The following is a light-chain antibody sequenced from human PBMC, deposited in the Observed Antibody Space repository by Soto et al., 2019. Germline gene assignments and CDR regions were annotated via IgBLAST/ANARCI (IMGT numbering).Light chain of an antibody. Sequence: QSALTQPPSVSGSPGQSVTISCTGTSSDVGSYNRVSWYQQPPGTAPKLMIYEVSNRPSGVPDRFSGSKSGNTASLTISGLQAKDEADYYCSSYTSSSTFDVVFGGGTKLTVL. J-gene: IGLJ2*01. V-gene: IGLV2-18*02. CDR1: SSDVGSYNR. CDR2: EVS. CDR3: SSYTSSSTFDVV.